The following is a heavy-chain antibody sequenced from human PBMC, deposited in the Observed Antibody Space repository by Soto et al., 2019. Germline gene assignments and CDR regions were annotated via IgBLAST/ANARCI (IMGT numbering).Heavy chain of an antibody. Sequence: DVQLVESGGVLVQPGGSLRLSCAASGFTFTNYWMHWVRQAPEKGLVWVARVDNEGIYPSYADSVKGRFTISRDNAKNTLYLQMNELRVEDTAVYYCGSVFEYWGQGSLVTVSS. CDR1: GFTFTNYW. CDR3: GSVFEY. V-gene: IGHV3-74*01. CDR2: VDNEGIYP. J-gene: IGHJ4*02.